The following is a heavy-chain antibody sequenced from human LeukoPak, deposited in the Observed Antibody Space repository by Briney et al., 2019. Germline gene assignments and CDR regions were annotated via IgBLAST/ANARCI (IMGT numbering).Heavy chain of an antibody. Sequence: GGSLRLSCPASGFTFNNYAMHWVRQAPGKGLECVSAISSNGVSTYYADSVKGRFTISRDYSKNTLYLQMSSLRPEDTAVYYCVKVRSSRLGELSLWYYFDYWGQGTLVTVSS. J-gene: IGHJ4*02. CDR1: GFTFNNYA. D-gene: IGHD3-16*02. V-gene: IGHV3-64D*09. CDR3: VKVRSSRLGELSLWYYFDY. CDR2: ISSNGVST.